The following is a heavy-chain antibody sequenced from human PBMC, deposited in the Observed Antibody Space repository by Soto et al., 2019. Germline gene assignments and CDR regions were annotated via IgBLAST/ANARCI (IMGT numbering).Heavy chain of an antibody. J-gene: IGHJ3*01. CDR3: AGGDEDAYYYDDFDV. V-gene: IGHV1-18*01. D-gene: IGHD1-26*01. CDR1: GYTFSTSG. CDR2: IITHNGDA. Sequence: QAQLEQSGAEVKKPGASVKVSCKSSGYTFSTSGISWVRQAPGQGLEWMGRIITHNGDANYAQRFQGRVTMTTDTSTATSFMELRRLISDDTAVYYWAGGDEDAYYYDDFDVWGQGTVVTVSS.